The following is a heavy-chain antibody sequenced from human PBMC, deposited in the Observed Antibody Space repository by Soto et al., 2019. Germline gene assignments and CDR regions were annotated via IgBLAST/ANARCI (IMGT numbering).Heavy chain of an antibody. CDR2: TYTSGNT. CDR3: ARDQTPIVVVQGGICSTANWFDP. Sequence: SHPSTVSRGSLSSYHWCWFRQPAGQGLEWIGRTYTSGNTNYNPSLKSRVTMSVHTTKNQFSLKLISVTAADTAVYYCARDQTPIVVVQGGICSTANWFDPWGQGALVTVSS. D-gene: IGHD2-2*01. V-gene: IGHV4-4*07. J-gene: IGHJ5*02. CDR1: RGSLSSYH.